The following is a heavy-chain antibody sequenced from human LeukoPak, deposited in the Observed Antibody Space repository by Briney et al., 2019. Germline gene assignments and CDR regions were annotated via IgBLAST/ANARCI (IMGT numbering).Heavy chain of an antibody. CDR3: ARAVGSGSFQTYYYYMDV. J-gene: IGHJ6*03. V-gene: IGHV4-34*01. CDR2: INHSGST. Sequence: SETLSLTCAVYGGSFSGYYWSWIRQPPGKGREGMGEINHSGSTNYNPSLKTRVTISGDTSKNQFSLNLSSVTAADTAVYYCARAVGSGSFQTYYYYMDVWGKGTTVTIS. CDR1: GGSFSGYY. D-gene: IGHD3-10*01.